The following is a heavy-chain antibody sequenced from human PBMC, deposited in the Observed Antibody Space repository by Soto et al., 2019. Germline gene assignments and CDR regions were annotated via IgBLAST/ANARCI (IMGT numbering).Heavy chain of an antibody. V-gene: IGHV3-23*01. CDR3: AKDRLYCSGGSCYA. CDR2: ISGSGGST. D-gene: IGHD2-15*01. J-gene: IGHJ5*02. Sequence: GGSLRLSCAASGFTFSSYAMSWVRQAPGKGLEWVSAISGSGGSTYYADSVKGRFTISRDNSKNTLYLQMNSLRAEDTAVYYCAKDRLYCSGGSCYAWGQETLVTLAS. CDR1: GFTFSSYA.